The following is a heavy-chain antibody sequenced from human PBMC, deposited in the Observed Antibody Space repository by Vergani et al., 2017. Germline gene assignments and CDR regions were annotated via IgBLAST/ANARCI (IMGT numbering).Heavy chain of an antibody. CDR2: IYTSGAT. D-gene: IGHD2-21*01. J-gene: IGHJ3*01. CDR1: GFTSAGYA. V-gene: IGHV4-4*07. Sequence: VQLEESGGGLVLPGRSLRLSCVASGFTSAGYAMHWFRQAPGKGLEWIGRIYTSGATNYNPSLRSRAIMSVDASKKQFSLKLTSVTAADTAVYYCARDGGEYDKDALDVWGQGTKVTVTS. CDR3: ARDGGEYDKDALDV.